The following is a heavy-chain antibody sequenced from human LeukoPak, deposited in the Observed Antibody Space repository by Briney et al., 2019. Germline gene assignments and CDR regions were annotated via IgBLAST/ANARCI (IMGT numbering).Heavy chain of an antibody. CDR1: GGSISSGVYY. V-gene: IGHV4-31*03. Sequence: SQTLSLTCTVSGGSISSGVYYWSWIRQHPGKGLEWIGYIYYSGSTYYNPSLKSRVTISVDTSKNQFSLKLSSVTAADTAVYYCARASPPPYYDSSGPPAYYFDYWGQGTLVTVSS. D-gene: IGHD3-22*01. CDR3: ARASPPPYYDSSGPPAYYFDY. J-gene: IGHJ4*02. CDR2: IYYSGST.